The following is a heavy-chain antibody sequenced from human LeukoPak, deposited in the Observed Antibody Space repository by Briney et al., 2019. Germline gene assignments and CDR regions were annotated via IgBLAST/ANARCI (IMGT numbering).Heavy chain of an antibody. V-gene: IGHV1-8*01. Sequence: ASVKVSCKASGYTFTSFDFNWVRQATGQRPEWMGWMSPNSGDTGYAQKFQDRVTMTRNTSISTAYMELSSLRSDDTAVYYCARGPPNWGYDYWGPGTLVTVSS. CDR3: ARGPPNWGYDY. CDR1: GYTFTSFD. J-gene: IGHJ4*02. D-gene: IGHD7-27*01. CDR2: MSPNSGDT.